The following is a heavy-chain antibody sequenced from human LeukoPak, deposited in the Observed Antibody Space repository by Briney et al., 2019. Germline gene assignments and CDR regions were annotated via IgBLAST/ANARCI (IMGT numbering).Heavy chain of an antibody. CDR3: ARVSMVRGANAFDI. CDR2: IKQDGSEK. D-gene: IGHD3-10*01. J-gene: IGHJ3*02. CDR1: GFTFSSYW. V-gene: IGHV3-7*01. Sequence: GGSLRLSCAASGFTFSSYWMSWVRQAPGKGPEWVANIKQDGSEKYYVDSVKGRFTISRDNAKNSLYLQMNSLRAEDTAVYYCARVSMVRGANAFDIWGQGTMVTVSS.